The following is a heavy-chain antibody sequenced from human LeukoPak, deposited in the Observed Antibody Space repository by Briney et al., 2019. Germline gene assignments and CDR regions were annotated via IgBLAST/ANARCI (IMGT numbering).Heavy chain of an antibody. Sequence: GGSLRLSCAAFGLSFRDYYMSWIRQAPGKGLEWLSYISTSSRYIKYADSVTGRFSISRVNGDDSLYLQMNNLRVEDTAIYFCARHYGDSSSFDYWGQGTLVTVSS. V-gene: IGHV3-11*03. D-gene: IGHD4-17*01. CDR1: GLSFRDYY. J-gene: IGHJ4*02. CDR2: ISTSSRYI. CDR3: ARHYGDSSSFDY.